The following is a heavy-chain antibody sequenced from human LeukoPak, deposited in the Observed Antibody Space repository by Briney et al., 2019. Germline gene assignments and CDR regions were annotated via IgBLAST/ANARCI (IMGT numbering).Heavy chain of an antibody. CDR3: ARGGLNYADASDI. D-gene: IGHD4-11*01. Sequence: GRSLRLSCAASGSTFSRHSMNWVRRAPGKGLEWVSYISSGSSYIYYADSVKGRFTISRDNAENSLYLQMNSLRGEDTAVYYCARGGLNYADASDIWGQGTMVTVSS. V-gene: IGHV3-21*01. CDR1: GSTFSRHS. J-gene: IGHJ3*02. CDR2: ISSGSSYI.